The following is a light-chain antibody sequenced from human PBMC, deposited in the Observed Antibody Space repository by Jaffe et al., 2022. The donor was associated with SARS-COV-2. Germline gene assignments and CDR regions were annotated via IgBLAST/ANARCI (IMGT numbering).Light chain of an antibody. J-gene: IGKJ1*01. CDR1: QSVSSN. CDR3: QQYSDWPT. Sequence: EIVMTQSPATLSVSPGERATLSCRASQSVSSNLAWYQQKPGQAPRLLINAASARATDIPARFSGRGSGTEFTLSISSLQSEDFAVYFCQQYSDWPTFGQGTKVEIK. V-gene: IGKV3-15*01. CDR2: AAS.